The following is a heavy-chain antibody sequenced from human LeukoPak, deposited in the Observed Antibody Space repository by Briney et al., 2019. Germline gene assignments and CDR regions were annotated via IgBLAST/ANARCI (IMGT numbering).Heavy chain of an antibody. J-gene: IGHJ5*02. V-gene: IGHV5-10-1*01. CDR3: ARSFQGYCSGGSCYPPFDP. Sequence: GASLQISSKGSGSLFTSYWISWGRQLPGKGVEWMGRIDPSDSYTNYSPSFQGHVTISADKSISTAYLQWSSLKASDTAMYYCARSFQGYCSGGSCYPPFDPWGQGTLVTVSS. D-gene: IGHD2-15*01. CDR1: GSLFTSYW. CDR2: IDPSDSYT.